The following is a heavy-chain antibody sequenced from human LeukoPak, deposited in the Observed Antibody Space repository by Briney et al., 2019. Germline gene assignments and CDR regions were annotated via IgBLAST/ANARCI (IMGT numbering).Heavy chain of an antibody. Sequence: ASVKVSCKASGYTFTGYYMHWVRQAPGQGLEWMGWINPNSGGTNYAQKFQGWVTMTRDTSISTAYMELSRLRSGDTAVYYCARDWVAAAGPYYYYYGMDVWGQGTTVTVSS. CDR1: GYTFTGYY. D-gene: IGHD6-13*01. CDR2: INPNSGGT. V-gene: IGHV1-2*04. CDR3: ARDWVAAAGPYYYYYGMDV. J-gene: IGHJ6*02.